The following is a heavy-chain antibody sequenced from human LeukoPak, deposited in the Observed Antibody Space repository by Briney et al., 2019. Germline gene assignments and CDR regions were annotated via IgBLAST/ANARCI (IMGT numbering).Heavy chain of an antibody. CDR3: ARLFYGDHTTHDY. J-gene: IGHJ4*02. V-gene: IGHV1-2*06. D-gene: IGHD4-17*01. CDR2: INPNSGGT. Sequence: ASVKVSCKASGYTFTGYYMHWVRQAPGQGLEWMGRINPNSGGTNYAQKFQGRVTMTRDTSISTAYMDLSRLRSDDTAVYYCARLFYGDHTTHDYWGQGTLVTVSS. CDR1: GYTFTGYY.